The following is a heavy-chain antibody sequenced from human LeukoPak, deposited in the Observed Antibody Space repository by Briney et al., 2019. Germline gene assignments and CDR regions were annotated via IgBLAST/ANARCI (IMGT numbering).Heavy chain of an antibody. CDR1: GFTFSSYS. CDR3: ARAQEELWFNY. CDR2: ISSSSSYI. J-gene: IGHJ4*02. D-gene: IGHD5-18*01. Sequence: GGSLRLSCAASGFTFSSYSMNWVRQAPGKGLEWASSISSSSSYIYYADSVKGRFTISRVNAKNSLYLQMNSLRAEDTAVYYCARAQEELWFNYWGQGTLVTVSS. V-gene: IGHV3-21*01.